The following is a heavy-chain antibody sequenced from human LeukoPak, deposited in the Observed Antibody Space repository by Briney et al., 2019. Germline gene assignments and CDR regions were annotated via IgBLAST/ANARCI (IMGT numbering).Heavy chain of an antibody. D-gene: IGHD2-2*02. CDR2: IYIGGST. Sequence: GGSLRLSCAASGFTFSSNYMSWVRQPPGKGLEWVSVIYIGGSTYYADSAKGRFTNSREISQTTLYLQMSSLRAEETAMYYCSRLGFVVPAVICDDWGQGTLVTVSS. V-gene: IGHV3-53*03. J-gene: IGHJ4*02. CDR3: SRLGFVVPAVICDD. CDR1: GFTFSSNY.